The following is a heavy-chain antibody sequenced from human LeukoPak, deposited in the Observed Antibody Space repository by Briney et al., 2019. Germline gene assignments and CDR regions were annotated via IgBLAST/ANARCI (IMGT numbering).Heavy chain of an antibody. CDR1: GFTFDDYA. CDR2: ISGDGGST. D-gene: IGHD1-26*01. Sequence: GGSLRLSCAASGFTFDDYAMHWVRQAPGKGVEGVSLISGDGGSTYYADSVKGRFTISRDNSKNSLYLQMNSLRTEDTALYHCAKPSGSYRNFDHWGQGTLVTVSP. J-gene: IGHJ4*02. CDR3: AKPSGSYRNFDH. V-gene: IGHV3-43*02.